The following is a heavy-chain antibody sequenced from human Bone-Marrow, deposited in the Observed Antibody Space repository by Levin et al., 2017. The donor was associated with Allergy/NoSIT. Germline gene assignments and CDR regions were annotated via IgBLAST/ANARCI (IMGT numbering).Heavy chain of an antibody. D-gene: IGHD1-26*01. Sequence: GGSLRLSCAASGFTFSDHYMDWVRQAPGKGLEWIGRTRNKANSYTTEYAASVKGRFTISRDDSKNLLYLQMSSLKTEDTAVYYCARVYSASYSRDQNDYWGQGILVTVSS. CDR2: TRNKANSYTT. V-gene: IGHV3-72*01. J-gene: IGHJ4*02. CDR1: GFTFSDHY. CDR3: ARVYSASYSRDQNDY.